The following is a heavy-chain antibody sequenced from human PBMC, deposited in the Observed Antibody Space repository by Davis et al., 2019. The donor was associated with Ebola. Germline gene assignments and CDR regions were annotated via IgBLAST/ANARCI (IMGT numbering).Heavy chain of an antibody. J-gene: IGHJ4*02. V-gene: IGHV4-61*01. CDR1: GGSVSNFTYY. D-gene: IGHD4-17*01. CDR2: INYTGPT. Sequence: SETLSLTCTVSGGSVSNFTYYWSWIRQPPGKGLEWIGYINYTGPTNYNPSLKSRLTISIDTSKNQFTLKMTSVTAADTAVYYCARVYGDYTNYFDSWGQGTLVTVPS. CDR3: ARVYGDYTNYFDS.